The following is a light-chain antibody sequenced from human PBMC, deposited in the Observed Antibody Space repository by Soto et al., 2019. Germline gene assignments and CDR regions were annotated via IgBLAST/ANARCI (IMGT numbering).Light chain of an antibody. V-gene: IGKV1-39*01. CDR2: AAS. J-gene: IGKJ2*01. CDR1: QGISTY. Sequence: DIQMTQSPSSLSASVGDRVTITCRASQGISTYLVWYQQRQGRAPKLLIYAASSLLSGVPSRFSGSGSGTDFTLPISSLQPEDFATYYCQQSYRTPYTFGQGTKLQTK. CDR3: QQSYRTPYT.